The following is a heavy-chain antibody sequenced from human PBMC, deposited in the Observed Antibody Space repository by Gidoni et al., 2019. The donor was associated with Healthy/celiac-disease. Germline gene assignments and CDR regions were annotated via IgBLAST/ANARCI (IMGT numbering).Heavy chain of an antibody. D-gene: IGHD6-13*01. CDR2: IRSSGSTI. J-gene: IGHJ4*02. Sequence: QVQLVESGGGLVKPGGSQRLSCAASAFTLRDYYMSWIRQAPGKGLGWVSSIRSSGSTIYYSDSVKVRFTISRYHAKNSLYLQMNSLRAEDTAVYYCARALELRAGTLPYYFDYWGQGTLVTVSS. CDR3: ARALELRAGTLPYYFDY. CDR1: AFTLRDYY. V-gene: IGHV3-11*01.